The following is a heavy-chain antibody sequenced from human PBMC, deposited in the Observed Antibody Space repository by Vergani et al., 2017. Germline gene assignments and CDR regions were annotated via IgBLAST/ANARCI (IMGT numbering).Heavy chain of an antibody. J-gene: IGHJ1*01. Sequence: EVQLLESGGGLVQPGGSLRLSCAASGFTFSSYAMSWVRQAPGKGLEWVSIIYSGGSSTYYADSVKGRFTISRDNSKNTLYLQMNSLRAEDTAVYYCAREDSSSWSYFQHWGQGTLVTVSS. D-gene: IGHD6-13*01. CDR1: GFTFSSYA. CDR3: AREDSSSWSYFQH. V-gene: IGHV3-23*03. CDR2: IYSGGSST.